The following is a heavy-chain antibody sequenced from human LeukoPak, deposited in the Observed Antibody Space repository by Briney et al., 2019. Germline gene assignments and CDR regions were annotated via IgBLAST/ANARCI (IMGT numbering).Heavy chain of an antibody. CDR2: IRYDGNNK. V-gene: IGHV3-30*02. Sequence: GGSLRLSCAASEFTFSNYDMHWVRQAPGKGLEWVAFIRYDGNNKYYAASVKGRFTISRDNSKNTLYLQMNSLRAEDTAVYYCAKDQAVAGHPLDYWGQGTLVTVSS. CDR3: AKDQAVAGHPLDY. CDR1: EFTFSNYD. J-gene: IGHJ4*02. D-gene: IGHD6-19*01.